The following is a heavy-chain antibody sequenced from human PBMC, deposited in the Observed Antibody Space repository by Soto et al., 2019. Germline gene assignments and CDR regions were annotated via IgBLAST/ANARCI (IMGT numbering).Heavy chain of an antibody. D-gene: IGHD3-3*01. CDR3: ARQGSTQGGYYPYYYYGMDV. CDR1: GYSFTSYW. V-gene: IGHV5-10-1*01. Sequence: GESLKISCKGSGYSFTSYWISWVRQMPGKGLEWMGRIDPSDSYTNYSPSFQGHVTISADKSISTAYLQWSSLKASDTAMYYCARQGSTQGGYYPYYYYGMDVWGQGTTVTVSS. J-gene: IGHJ6*02. CDR2: IDPSDSYT.